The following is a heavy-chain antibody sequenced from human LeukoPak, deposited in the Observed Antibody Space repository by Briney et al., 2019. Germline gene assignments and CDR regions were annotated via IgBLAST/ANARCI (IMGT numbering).Heavy chain of an antibody. V-gene: IGHV3-30*04. D-gene: IGHD3-16*01. CDR3: ARNTGWGIYNWFDP. Sequence: GGSLRLSCAASGFTFSSYAMHWVRQAPGKGLEWVAVISYDGNNADSVKGRFTISRDNSKNTLYLQMNSLRAEDTAVYYCARNTGWGIYNWFDPWGQGTLVTVSS. J-gene: IGHJ5*02. CDR2: ISYDGNN. CDR1: GFTFSSYA.